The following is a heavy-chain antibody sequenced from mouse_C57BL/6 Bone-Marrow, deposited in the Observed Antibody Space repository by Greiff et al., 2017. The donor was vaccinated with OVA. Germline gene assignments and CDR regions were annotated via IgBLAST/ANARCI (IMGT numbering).Heavy chain of an antibody. Sequence: QVQLKQPGAELVMPGASVKLSCKASGYTFTSYWMHWVKQRPGQGLEWIGEIDPSDSYTNYNQKFKGKSTLTVDKSSSTAYMQLSSLTSEDSAVYYCARFDGYPSLYAMDYWGQGTSVTVSS. J-gene: IGHJ4*01. V-gene: IGHV1-69*01. CDR1: GYTFTSYW. D-gene: IGHD2-3*01. CDR2: IDPSDSYT. CDR3: ARFDGYPSLYAMDY.